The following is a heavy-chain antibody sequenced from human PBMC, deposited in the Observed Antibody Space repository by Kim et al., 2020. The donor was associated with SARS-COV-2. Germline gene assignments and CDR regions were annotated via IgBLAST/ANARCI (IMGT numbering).Heavy chain of an antibody. CDR3: ARKSYSNYFDY. D-gene: IGHD4-4*01. CDR2: IYYNGNS. CDR1: RAFITSDSYY. Sequence: SETLSLTCTVSRAFITSDSYYWGWIRQPLGKGLEWIGIIYYNGNSKNNPSLNGRVTMSVETSKSLFSLKVTAVTAADTAVYYCARKSYSNYFDYWGQGILVTVSS. J-gene: IGHJ4*02. V-gene: IGHV4-39*02.